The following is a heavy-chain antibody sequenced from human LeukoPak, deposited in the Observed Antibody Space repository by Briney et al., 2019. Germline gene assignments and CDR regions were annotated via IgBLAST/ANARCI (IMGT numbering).Heavy chain of an antibody. CDR1: GFTFDDYA. CDR2: ISWNSGSI. CDR3: AKSGPITMVRGVIHYYYGMDV. J-gene: IGHJ6*02. D-gene: IGHD3-10*01. V-gene: IGHV3-9*01. Sequence: GRSLRLSCAASGFTFDDYAMHWVRQAPGKGLEWVSGISWNSGSIGYADSVKGRFIISRDNAKNSLYLQMNSLRAEDTALYYCAKSGPITMVRGVIHYYYGMDVWGQGTTVTVSS.